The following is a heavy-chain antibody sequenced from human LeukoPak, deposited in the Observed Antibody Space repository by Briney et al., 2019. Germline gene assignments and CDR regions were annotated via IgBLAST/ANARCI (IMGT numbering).Heavy chain of an antibody. V-gene: IGHV3-21*01. CDR2: ISSSSSYI. J-gene: IGHJ4*02. D-gene: IGHD2-15*01. CDR1: GFTFSSYS. CDR3: ARDLSPDIVVVVAAYELDY. Sequence: GGSLRLSCAASGFTFSSYSMNWVCQAPGNGLEWVSSISSSSSYIYYADSVKGRFTISRDNAKNSLYLQLNSLRAEDTAVYYCARDLSPDIVVVVAAYELDYWGQGTLVTVSS.